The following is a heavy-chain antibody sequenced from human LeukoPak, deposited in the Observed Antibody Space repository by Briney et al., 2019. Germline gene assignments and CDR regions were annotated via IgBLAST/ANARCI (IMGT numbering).Heavy chain of an antibody. Sequence: SETLSLTCTVSGGSISSYYWSWIRQPPGKGLEWIGYIYYSRSTNYNPSLKSRVTISVDTSKNQFSLKLSSATAADTAVYYCASSGHYGGIWGNAFDIWGQGTMVTVSS. D-gene: IGHD4-23*01. V-gene: IGHV4-59*08. CDR1: GGSISSYY. J-gene: IGHJ3*02. CDR2: IYYSRST. CDR3: ASSGHYGGIWGNAFDI.